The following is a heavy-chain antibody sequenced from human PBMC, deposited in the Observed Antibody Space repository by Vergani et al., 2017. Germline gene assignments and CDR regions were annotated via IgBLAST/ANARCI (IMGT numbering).Heavy chain of an antibody. J-gene: IGHJ4*02. CDR1: GDSISSNNC. V-gene: IGHV4-4*02. CDR2: ICHTEDT. CDR3: ATIGYRRWGYYFDY. D-gene: IGHD2-2*02. Sequence: QVKLQESGPGLLKPSQTLSLTCTVSGDSISSNNCWTWVRQPPGKGLEWIGEICHTEDTKYSPSLKSRVTVSVDESRNLFSLRLNSVTAADTAVYYCATIGYRRWGYYFDYWAREFWSPSPQ.